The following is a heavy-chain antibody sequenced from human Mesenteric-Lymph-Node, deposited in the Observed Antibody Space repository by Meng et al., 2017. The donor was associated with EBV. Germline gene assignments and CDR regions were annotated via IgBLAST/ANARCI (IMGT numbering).Heavy chain of an antibody. J-gene: IGHJ4*02. D-gene: IGHD4/OR15-4a*01. Sequence: QVQLVQSGAEVKKPGSSVTVSCKASGGTFSSYSISWVRQAPGQGLEWMGGIIPIIATPNYAQKFQGRITITADEQTTTAYMELSSLRSEDTAVYYCAREGPDRANDQWGQGTLVTVSS. V-gene: IGHV1-69*01. CDR3: AREGPDRANDQ. CDR2: IIPIIATP. CDR1: GGTFSSYS.